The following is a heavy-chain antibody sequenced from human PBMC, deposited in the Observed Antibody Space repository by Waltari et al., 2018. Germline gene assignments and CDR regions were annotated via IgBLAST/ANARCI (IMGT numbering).Heavy chain of an antibody. CDR1: GMTFSDYY. J-gene: IGHJ4*02. Sequence: QVQLVQSGAEVKKPGASVKVSWTDFGMTFSDYYMHWVRQAPGQGLEWMGWINPNSESTKYAQKFQGRVTLTRDTSINTVYMELSSLRSDDTALYYCARDGSFDFWGQGTLVTVSS. CDR3: ARDGSFDF. V-gene: IGHV1-2*02. CDR2: INPNSEST.